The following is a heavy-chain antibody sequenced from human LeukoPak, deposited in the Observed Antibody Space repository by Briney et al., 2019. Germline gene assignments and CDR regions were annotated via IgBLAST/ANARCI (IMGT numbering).Heavy chain of an antibody. CDR1: GYSFTSYW. J-gene: IGHJ3*02. D-gene: IGHD3-9*01. V-gene: IGHV5-51*01. Sequence: GESLKISCKGSGYSFTSYWIGWVRQMPGKGLDWMGIIYPGDSDTTNSPSFVGQVTISADKSISTDYLQWSSLKASDTVMYYCARPTSYDILTTLEGKGAFDIWGQGTMVTVSS. CDR2: IYPGDSDT. CDR3: ARPTSYDILTTLEGKGAFDI.